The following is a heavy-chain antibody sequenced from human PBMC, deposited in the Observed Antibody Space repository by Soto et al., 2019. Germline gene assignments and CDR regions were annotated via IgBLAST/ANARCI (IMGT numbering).Heavy chain of an antibody. J-gene: IGHJ6*02. CDR3: AKGPTIFGVVISFEYYYGMDV. V-gene: IGHV3-23*01. D-gene: IGHD3-3*01. CDR1: GFTFSSYA. Sequence: EVQLLESGGGLVQPGGSLRLSCAASGFTFSSYAMSWVRQAPGKGLEWVSAISGSGATTYYADSVKGRFTISRDNSKNTLDLQMNSLRAEDTAVYYCAKGPTIFGVVISFEYYYGMDVWGQGTTVTVSS. CDR2: ISGSGATT.